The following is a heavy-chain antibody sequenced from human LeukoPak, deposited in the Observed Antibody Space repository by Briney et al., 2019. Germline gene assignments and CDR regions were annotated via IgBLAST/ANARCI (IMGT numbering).Heavy chain of an antibody. CDR2: IYISGNT. V-gene: IGHV4-61*02. CDR1: GGSISSGSYY. D-gene: IGHD3-16*01. Sequence: PSETLSLTCTVSGGSISSGSYYWSWIRQPAGKGLEWIGRIYISGNTTYNPSLRSRVTISVDTSKNQFSLTVTSVTAADTAVYYCARGHVWGNSRFDYWGQGTLVTVSS. CDR3: ARGHVWGNSRFDY. J-gene: IGHJ4*02.